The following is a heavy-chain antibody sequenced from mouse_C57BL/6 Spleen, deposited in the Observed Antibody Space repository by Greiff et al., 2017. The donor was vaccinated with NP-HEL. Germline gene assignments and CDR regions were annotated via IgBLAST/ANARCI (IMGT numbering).Heavy chain of an antibody. J-gene: IGHJ3*01. CDR3: ARGTAQAPSFAY. V-gene: IGHV1-69*01. CDR1: GYTFTSYW. D-gene: IGHD3-2*02. Sequence: QVQLQQPGAELVMPGASVKLSCKASGYTFTSYWMHWVKQRPGQGLEWIGEIDPSDSYTNYNQKFKGKSTLTVDKSSSTAYMQLSSLTSEDSAVYYCARGTAQAPSFAYWGQGTLVTVSA. CDR2: IDPSDSYT.